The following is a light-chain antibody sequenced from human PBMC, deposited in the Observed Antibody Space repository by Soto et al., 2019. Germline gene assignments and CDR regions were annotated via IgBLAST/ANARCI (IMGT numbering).Light chain of an antibody. V-gene: IGLV2-8*01. CDR2: EVN. CDR1: SSDVGGYNY. J-gene: IGLJ3*02. CDR3: TSFTTTNIWV. Sequence: QSVLTQPPSASGSPGQSVAISCTGTSSDVGGYNYVSWYQQHPGKAPKLMIYEVNKRPSGVPDRFSGSKSGNTASLTISGLRAEDEADYYCTSFTTTNIWVFGGGTKLTVL.